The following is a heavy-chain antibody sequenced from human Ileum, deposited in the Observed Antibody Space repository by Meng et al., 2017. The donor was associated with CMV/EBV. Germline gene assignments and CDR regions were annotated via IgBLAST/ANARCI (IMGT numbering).Heavy chain of an antibody. J-gene: IGHJ5*02. CDR1: GFTFSNDW. V-gene: IGHV3-74*02. CDR3: VRSHRGSYGWFGP. Sequence: EVQLLESGGNLLQPGGSLRLSCAASGFTFSNDWMHWIRQAPGKGLEWVSRIAYDGSVINYADSVEGRFSISRDNARNTVYLQMNSLTVDDTAVYHCVRSHRGSYGWFGPWGQGTLVTVSS. CDR2: IAYDGSVI. D-gene: IGHD3-10*01.